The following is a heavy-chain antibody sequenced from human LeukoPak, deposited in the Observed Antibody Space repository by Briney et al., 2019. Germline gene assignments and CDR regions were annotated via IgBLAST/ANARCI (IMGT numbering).Heavy chain of an antibody. V-gene: IGHV3-23*01. J-gene: IGHJ3*01. Sequence: GGSLRLSCEASGFTFNSYAMSWVRQAPGKGLEWVSGISDSGFDTFYADSVKGRLTTSRDNSKKTLYLQMNNLRTEGTALYYCAKSRGYTYGQDTFDVWGQGTLVAVSS. D-gene: IGHD5-18*01. CDR2: ISDSGFDT. CDR3: AKSRGYTYGQDTFDV. CDR1: GFTFNSYA.